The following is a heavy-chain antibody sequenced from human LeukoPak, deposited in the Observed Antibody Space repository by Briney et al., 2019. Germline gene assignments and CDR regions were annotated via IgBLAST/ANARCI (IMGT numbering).Heavy chain of an antibody. V-gene: IGHV3-30*02. D-gene: IGHD2-8*02. Sequence: GGSLRLSCAASGFTFSDLGMHWVRQGPGKGLEWVAYIAHHGNNKYYADSVKGRFTISRDNSKGSLYLQMNSLRADDTAVYYCAKDGSWSCTDWGQGTLVRVSS. CDR2: IAHHGNNK. CDR3: AKDGSWSCTD. J-gene: IGHJ4*02. CDR1: GFTFSDLG.